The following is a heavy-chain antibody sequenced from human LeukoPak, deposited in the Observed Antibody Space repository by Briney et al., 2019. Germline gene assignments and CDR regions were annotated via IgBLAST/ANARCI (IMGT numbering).Heavy chain of an antibody. CDR3: ARDRIGYDQRPNAFDI. CDR2: INHSGST. CDR1: GGSFSGYY. J-gene: IGHJ3*02. V-gene: IGHV4-34*01. Sequence: SETLSLTCAVYGGSFSGYYWSWIRQPPGKGLEWIGEINHSGSTNYNLSLKSRVTISVDTSKNQFSLKLSSVTAADTAVYYCARDRIGYDQRPNAFDIWGQGTMVTVSS. D-gene: IGHD5-12*01.